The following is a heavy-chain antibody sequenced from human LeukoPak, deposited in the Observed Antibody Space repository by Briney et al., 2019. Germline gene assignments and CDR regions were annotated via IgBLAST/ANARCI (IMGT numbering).Heavy chain of an antibody. CDR3: ARGDTVVTTHMDV. V-gene: IGHV3-21*03. J-gene: IGHJ6*03. D-gene: IGHD4-23*01. CDR1: VFSFCGDS. Sequence: VGSLRLSPAPSVFSFCGDSISCGRQAPGEGLESGSMISSIRSAIYDADSVKGRFTISRDNAKNSLYLQMNIRRSGDRSVSDCARGDTVVTTHMDVWGKGTTVIVSS. CDR2: ISSIRSAI.